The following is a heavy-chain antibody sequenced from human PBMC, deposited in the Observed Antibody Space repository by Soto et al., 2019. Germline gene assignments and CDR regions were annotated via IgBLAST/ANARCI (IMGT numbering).Heavy chain of an antibody. CDR3: ARDGYSTSSDWPWFDP. D-gene: IGHD6-6*01. CDR1: GFAFSRYT. V-gene: IGHV3-48*02. J-gene: IGHJ5*02. CDR2: ISDTGHTI. Sequence: EVQLVESGGGVVQPGGSLRLSCAASGFAFSRYTMVWLRQAPGKGLEWVSYISDTGHTIYYADSVKGLFTISRDNAKNSLFLQMNSLRDEDTAVYYCARDGYSTSSDWPWFDPWGQGTLVTVSS.